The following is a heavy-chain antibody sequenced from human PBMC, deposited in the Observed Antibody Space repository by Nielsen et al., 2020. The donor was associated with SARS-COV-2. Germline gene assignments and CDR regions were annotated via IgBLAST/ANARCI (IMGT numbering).Heavy chain of an antibody. Sequence: GESLKTSCAAPGFTFNNYGFHWVCQAPGKGLEWVASISYEGSKKYYADSLEGRFTISTDFSRHTVYLQMNSLRVDDTAIYYCAKRRGVFMIQRGGGGALDVWGQGTTVTVSS. V-gene: IGHV3-30*18. D-gene: IGHD3-16*01. J-gene: IGHJ6*02. CDR1: GFTFNNYG. CDR2: ISYEGSKK. CDR3: AKRRGVFMIQRGGGGALDV.